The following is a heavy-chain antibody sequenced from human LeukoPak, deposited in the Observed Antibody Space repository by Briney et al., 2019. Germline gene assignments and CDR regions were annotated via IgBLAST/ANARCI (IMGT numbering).Heavy chain of an antibody. V-gene: IGHV1-2*04. Sequence: GASVKVSCKASGYTLTGYYMHWVRQAPGQGLEWMGWINPNSGGTNYAQKFQGWVTMTRDTSISTAYMELSRLRSDDTAVYYCARVGLRYYDSSGHFDYWGQGTLVTVSS. J-gene: IGHJ4*02. D-gene: IGHD3-22*01. CDR2: INPNSGGT. CDR3: ARVGLRYYDSSGHFDY. CDR1: GYTLTGYY.